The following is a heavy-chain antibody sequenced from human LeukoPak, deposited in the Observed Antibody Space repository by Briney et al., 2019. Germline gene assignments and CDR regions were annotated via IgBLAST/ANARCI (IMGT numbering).Heavy chain of an antibody. J-gene: IGHJ5*02. CDR2: IIPIFGTA. Sequence: AASVKVSCKASGGTFSSYAISWVRQAPGQGLEWMGRIIPIFGTANYAQKFQGRVTMTRDTSTSTVYMELSSLRSEDTAAYYCAKVMVRGVTSFDPWGQGTLVTVSS. CDR3: AKVMVRGVTSFDP. V-gene: IGHV1-69*05. CDR1: GGTFSSYA. D-gene: IGHD3-10*01.